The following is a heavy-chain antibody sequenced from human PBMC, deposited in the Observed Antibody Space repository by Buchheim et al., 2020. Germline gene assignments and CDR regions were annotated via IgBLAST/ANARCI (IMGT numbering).Heavy chain of an antibody. CDR1: GFTFSSYC. Sequence: QVQLVESGGGVVQPGRSLRLSCAASGFTFSSYCMHWVRQAPGKGLEWVSVIWYDGSNKYYADSVKGRFTISRDNSKNTLYLQMNSLRAEDTAVYYCARDRIGYYDSSGSVDYWGQGTL. V-gene: IGHV3-33*01. CDR3: ARDRIGYYDSSGSVDY. J-gene: IGHJ4*02. CDR2: IWYDGSNK. D-gene: IGHD3-22*01.